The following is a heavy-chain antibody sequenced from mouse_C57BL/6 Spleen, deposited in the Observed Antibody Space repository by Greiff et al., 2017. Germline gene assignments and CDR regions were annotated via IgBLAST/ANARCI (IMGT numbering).Heavy chain of an antibody. J-gene: IGHJ4*01. CDR3: ARSYYYGSRPYAMDY. CDR2: ISSGSSTI. CDR1: GFTFSDYG. V-gene: IGHV5-17*01. D-gene: IGHD1-1*01. Sequence: DVMLVESGGGLVKPGGSLKLSCAASGFTFSDYGMHWVRQAPEKGLEWVAYISSGSSTIYYADTVKGRFTISRDNAKNTLFLQMTSLRSEDTAMYYCARSYYYGSRPYAMDYWGQGTSVTVSS.